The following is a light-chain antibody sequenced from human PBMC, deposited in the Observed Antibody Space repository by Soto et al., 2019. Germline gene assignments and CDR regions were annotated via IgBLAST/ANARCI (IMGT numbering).Light chain of an antibody. CDR1: SSNIGAGFD. J-gene: IGLJ2*01. CDR3: LSYDTSLRGV. Sequence: QSALTQPPSVSGAPGQTVTISCTGTSSNIGAGFDVHWYQQLPGAAPKLLIYANTDRPSGVPARFSGSKSVTSASLAITGLQPEDEADHFCLSYDTSLRGVFGGGTQLTVL. V-gene: IGLV1-40*01. CDR2: ANT.